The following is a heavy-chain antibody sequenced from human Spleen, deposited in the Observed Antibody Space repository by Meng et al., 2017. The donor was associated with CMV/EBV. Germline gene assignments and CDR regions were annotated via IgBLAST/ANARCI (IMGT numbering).Heavy chain of an antibody. CDR3: ARVAGATGEYGMDV. J-gene: IGHJ6*02. CDR2: IYSGGRT. CDR1: GFPVSSDY. D-gene: IGHD6-19*01. Sequence: LSLTCAASGFPVSSDYMSWVRQAPGKGLEWVSVIYSGGRTNYADSVKGRFTISRDNSKNTLYLQMNSLRAEDTAVYYCARVAGATGEYGMDVWGQGTTVTVSS. V-gene: IGHV3-53*01.